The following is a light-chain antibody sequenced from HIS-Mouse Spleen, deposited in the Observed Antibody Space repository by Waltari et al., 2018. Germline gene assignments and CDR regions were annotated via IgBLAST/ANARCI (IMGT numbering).Light chain of an antibody. CDR2: AVS. CDR1: SSDVGGYNY. J-gene: IGLJ1*01. Sequence: QSALTQPASVSGSPGQSITISCTGTSSDVGGYNYVSWYQQHPGKAPKLMIYAVSHRPSGVSNRFSGSKSGNTASLTISGLQAEDEADYYCSSYTSSSTYVFGTGTKVTVL. CDR3: SSYTSSSTYV. V-gene: IGLV2-14*03.